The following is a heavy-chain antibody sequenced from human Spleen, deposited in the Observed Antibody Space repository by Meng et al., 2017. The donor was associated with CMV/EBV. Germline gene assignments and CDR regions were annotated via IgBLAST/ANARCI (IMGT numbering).Heavy chain of an antibody. D-gene: IGHD6-6*01. J-gene: IGHJ4*02. CDR2: IYYSGST. V-gene: IGHV4-39*01. Sequence: TVSGGSMSSSSYYWGWCREPPGKGLEWIGSIYYSGSTYYIPSLKSRVTISVDTSKNQFSLKLSSVPAADTAVYYCARRGSSSSLIDYWGQGTLVTVSS. CDR1: GGSMSSSSYY. CDR3: ARRGSSSSLIDY.